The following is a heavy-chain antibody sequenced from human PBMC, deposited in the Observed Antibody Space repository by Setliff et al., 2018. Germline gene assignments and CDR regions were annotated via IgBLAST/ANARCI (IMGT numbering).Heavy chain of an antibody. D-gene: IGHD5-18*01. J-gene: IGHJ4*02. CDR2: INWNGGST. Sequence: PGGSLRLSCAASGFTFDDYGMSWVRQAPGKGLEWVSGINWNGGSTGYADSVKGRFTSSRDNAKNSLYLQMNSLRAEDTALYYCASLRGNTAILNWGQGTLVTVSS. CDR3: ASLRGNTAILN. V-gene: IGHV3-20*04. CDR1: GFTFDDYG.